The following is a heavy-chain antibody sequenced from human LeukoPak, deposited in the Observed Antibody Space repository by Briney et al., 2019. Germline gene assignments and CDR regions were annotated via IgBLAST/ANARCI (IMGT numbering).Heavy chain of an antibody. Sequence: PGGSLRLSCAASGFTFSSYGMHWVRQAPGKGLEWVAFIRYDGSNKYYADSVKGRFTISRDNSKNTLYLQMNSLRADDTAVYYCAKDLASHIVGATLDYWGQGTLVTVSS. CDR1: GFTFSSYG. CDR2: IRYDGSNK. CDR3: AKDLASHIVGATLDY. J-gene: IGHJ4*02. D-gene: IGHD1-26*01. V-gene: IGHV3-30*02.